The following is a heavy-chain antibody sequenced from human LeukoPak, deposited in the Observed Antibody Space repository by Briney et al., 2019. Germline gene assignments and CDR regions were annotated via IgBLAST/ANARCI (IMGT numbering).Heavy chain of an antibody. D-gene: IGHD3-10*01. CDR3: ARVPSGIRGVMRWFDP. Sequence: SSETLSLTCTVSGGSISSYYWSWIRQPPGKGLEWIGHIYYRGSTNYNLSLKSRVTISVDTSKNQFSLNLSSVTAADTAVYYCARVPSGIRGVMRWFDPWGQGTLVTVSS. CDR1: GGSISSYY. V-gene: IGHV4-59*01. J-gene: IGHJ5*02. CDR2: IYYRGST.